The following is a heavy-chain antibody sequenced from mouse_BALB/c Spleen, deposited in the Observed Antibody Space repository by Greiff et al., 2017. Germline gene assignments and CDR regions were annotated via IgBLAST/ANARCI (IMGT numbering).Heavy chain of an antibody. J-gene: IGHJ3*01. CDR1: GYTFTSYT. CDR3: ARTVLDYGSSYGWFAY. D-gene: IGHD1-1*01. V-gene: IGHV1-4*01. Sequence: VQLQQSGAELARPGASVKMSCKASGYTFTSYTMHWVKQRPGQGLEWIGYINPSSGYTNYNQKFKEKATLTADKSSSTAYMQLSSLTSEDSAVYYCARTVLDYGSSYGWFAYWGQGTLVTVSA. CDR2: INPSSGYT.